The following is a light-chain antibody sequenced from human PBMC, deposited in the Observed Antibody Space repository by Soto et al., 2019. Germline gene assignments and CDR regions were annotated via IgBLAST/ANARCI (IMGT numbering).Light chain of an antibody. CDR2: AAS. V-gene: IGKV1-39*01. CDR1: QSISYY. CDR3: QQSYSTPYS. Sequence: DIQMTQSPSSLSASVGDRVTITCRASQSISYYLNWYQQKPGKAPKLLIYAASSLQSGVPSRFSGRGSGTDFTLTISSLQPEDFATYYCQQSYSTPYSCGQGTKVEIK. J-gene: IGKJ2*03.